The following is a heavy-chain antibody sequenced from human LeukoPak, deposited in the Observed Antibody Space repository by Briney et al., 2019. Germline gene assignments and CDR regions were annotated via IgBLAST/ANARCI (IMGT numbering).Heavy chain of an antibody. CDR1: GGSISNYY. D-gene: IGHD5-18*01. CDR3: ARRGYSYGSLWFDP. CDR2: IYAGGST. V-gene: IGHV4-4*09. J-gene: IGHJ5*02. Sequence: SETLSLTCTVSGGSISNYYWSWIRQPPGKGLEWIGYIYAGGSTTYNPSLKSRVTISVDTSKNQFSLKLSSVTAADTAVYYCARRGYSYGSLWFDPWGQGTLVTVSS.